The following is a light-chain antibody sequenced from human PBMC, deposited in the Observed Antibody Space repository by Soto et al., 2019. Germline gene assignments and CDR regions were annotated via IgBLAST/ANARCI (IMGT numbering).Light chain of an antibody. CDR2: DTN. CDR3: LLSSHAVTWV. J-gene: IGLJ3*02. CDR1: TGTVTSGHY. Sequence: QAVVTQEPSLTVSPGGTVTLTCGSNTGTVTSGHYPYWFQQKPGQAPTTLIYDTNNRHSWTPARFSGSLLGGKAALTLSGEKPEDEADYYCLLSSHAVTWVFGGGTKLTVL. V-gene: IGLV7-46*01.